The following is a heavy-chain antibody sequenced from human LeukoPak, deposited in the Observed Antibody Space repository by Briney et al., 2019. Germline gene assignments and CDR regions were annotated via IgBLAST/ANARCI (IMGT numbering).Heavy chain of an antibody. CDR1: GFTFSSYG. CDR2: INGSGGST. J-gene: IGHJ3*02. D-gene: IGHD3-16*01. V-gene: IGHV3-23*01. CDR3: AKDLRQFPHDAFDI. Sequence: SGGSLRLSCAASGFTFSSYGMSWVRKAPGKGLEWVTAINGSGGSTYYADSVKRRLTISRDHYKNTLYLQMHSLRAEHAGVYYCAKDLRQFPHDAFDIWGQGTMVTVSS.